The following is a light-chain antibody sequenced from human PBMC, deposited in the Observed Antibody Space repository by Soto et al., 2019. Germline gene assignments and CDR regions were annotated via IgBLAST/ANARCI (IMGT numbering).Light chain of an antibody. V-gene: IGLV1-40*01. Sequence: QSVLTQPPSVSGAPGQRVTISCTGSSANIGAGYDVHWYQQLPGTAPKLLIYGNSNRPSGVPDRFSGSQSGTSASLAITGLQAEDEADYYCQSYDSRLSSYVFGTGTKLPVL. CDR1: SANIGAGYD. CDR2: GNS. J-gene: IGLJ1*01. CDR3: QSYDSRLSSYV.